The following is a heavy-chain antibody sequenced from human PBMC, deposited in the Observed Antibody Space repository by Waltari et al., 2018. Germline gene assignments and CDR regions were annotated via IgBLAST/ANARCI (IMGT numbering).Heavy chain of an antibody. Sequence: QVQLQESGPSRLKPSETLSLICTVSGSHSSSFYWSWVRQSPGKGLDWIVYIYYTGSTNFNPSLKSRVTMSVDTSKNQFSLKLSSVTAADTAFYYCARGGGGDWEWFDPWGQGTLVTVSS. CDR2: IYYTGST. D-gene: IGHD2-21*02. J-gene: IGHJ5*02. V-gene: IGHV4-59*01. CDR1: GSHSSSFY. CDR3: ARGGGGDWEWFDP.